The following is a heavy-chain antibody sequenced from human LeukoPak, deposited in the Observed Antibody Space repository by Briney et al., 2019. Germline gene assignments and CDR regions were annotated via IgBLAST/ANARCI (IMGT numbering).Heavy chain of an antibody. CDR2: ISASGGST. CDR1: AFTFSSYA. CDR3: AKDVYGSGSYFGYFDY. J-gene: IGHJ4*02. D-gene: IGHD3-10*01. Sequence: GGSLRLPCAASAFTFSSYAMSWVRQAPGKGLEWVSAISASGGSTYYTDSVKGRFTISRDNSKNTLYMQINSLRAEDTAVYYCAKDVYGSGSYFGYFDYWGQGTLVTVSS. V-gene: IGHV3-23*01.